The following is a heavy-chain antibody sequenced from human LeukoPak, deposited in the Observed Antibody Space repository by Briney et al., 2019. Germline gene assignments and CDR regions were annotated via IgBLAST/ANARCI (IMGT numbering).Heavy chain of an antibody. CDR1: GFTFSSYW. Sequence: RGGSLRLSCASSGFTFSSYWMHWVRQAPGKGLLWVSRINSDGTTTYYADAVKGRFTISRDNAKNTLYLQVNSLRAEDRAVYYCARGNYYGMDVWGQGTTVTVSS. J-gene: IGHJ6*02. CDR2: INSDGTTT. CDR3: ARGNYYGMDV. V-gene: IGHV3-74*01.